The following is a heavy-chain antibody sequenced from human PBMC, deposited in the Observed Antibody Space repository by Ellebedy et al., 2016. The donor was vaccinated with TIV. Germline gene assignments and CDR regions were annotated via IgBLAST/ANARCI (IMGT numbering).Heavy chain of an antibody. V-gene: IGHV4-59*01. J-gene: IGHJ4*02. Sequence: MPGGSLRLSCTVSGGSISSNYWSWIRQPPGKGLEWIAYIYYSGSTNYNPSLKSRVTISVDTSKKQFSLKLSSVTAADTALYYCARVKDSWYVLDYWGQGTLVTVSS. CDR3: ARVKDSWYVLDY. CDR1: GGSISSNY. D-gene: IGHD6-13*01. CDR2: IYYSGST.